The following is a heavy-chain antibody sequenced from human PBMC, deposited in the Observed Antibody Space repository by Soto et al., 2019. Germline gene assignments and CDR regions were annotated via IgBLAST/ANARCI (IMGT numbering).Heavy chain of an antibody. CDR3: ARRTLPTSDYAFDN. CDR2: ISGSGDTT. D-gene: IGHD3-16*01. CDR1: GFTFSSYA. V-gene: IGHV3-23*01. J-gene: IGHJ3*02. Sequence: EVQLLESGGGLVQPGGSLSLSCAASGFTFSSYAMSWVRQAPGKGLEWVSVISGSGDTTYYADSVKGRFNISTANYKNTLYLQMNTLRAQDTAVYDCARRTLPTSDYAFDNCGPATMVTVSS.